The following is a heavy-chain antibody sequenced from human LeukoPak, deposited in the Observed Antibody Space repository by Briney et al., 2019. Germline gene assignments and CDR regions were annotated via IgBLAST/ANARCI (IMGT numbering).Heavy chain of an antibody. Sequence: SETLSLTCTVSGGSLSSYYWSWIRQPPGKGREWIGYIYYSGSTNYNPSLKSRVTISVDTSKNQFSLKLSSVTAADTAVYYCARAVYCGGDCYSGAFDIWGQGTMATVSS. CDR2: IYYSGST. CDR1: GGSLSSYY. J-gene: IGHJ3*02. CDR3: ARAVYCGGDCYSGAFDI. D-gene: IGHD2-21*02. V-gene: IGHV4-59*01.